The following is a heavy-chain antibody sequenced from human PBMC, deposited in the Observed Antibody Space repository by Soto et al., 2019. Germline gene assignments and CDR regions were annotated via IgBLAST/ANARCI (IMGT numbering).Heavy chain of an antibody. CDR2: IIPIFGTA. D-gene: IGHD3-3*01. CDR3: ARAGITIFGVVIIAADYYGMDV. V-gene: IGHV1-69*13. CDR1: GRTFSSYA. Sequence: SVKVSCKASGRTFSSYAISWVRQAPGQGLEWMGGIIPIFGTANYAQKFQGRVTITADESTSTAYMELSSLRSEDTAVYYCARAGITIFGVVIIAADYYGMDVWGQGTTVTVSS. J-gene: IGHJ6*02.